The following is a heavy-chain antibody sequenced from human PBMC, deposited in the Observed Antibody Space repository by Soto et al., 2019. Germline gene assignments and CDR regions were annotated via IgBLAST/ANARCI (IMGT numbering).Heavy chain of an antibody. Sequence: GGSLRLSCAASGFTFSSYGMHWVRQAPGKGLEWVAVISYDGSNKYYADSVKGRFTISRDNSKNTLYLQMNSLRAEDTAVYYCAKDIGRWLQFCAFDIWGQGTMVTVSS. CDR1: GFTFSSYG. V-gene: IGHV3-30*18. J-gene: IGHJ3*02. CDR3: AKDIGRWLQFCAFDI. CDR2: ISYDGSNK. D-gene: IGHD5-12*01.